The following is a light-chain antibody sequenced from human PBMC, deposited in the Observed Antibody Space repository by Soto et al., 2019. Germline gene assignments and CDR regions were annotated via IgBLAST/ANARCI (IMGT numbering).Light chain of an antibody. CDR2: AAS. CDR3: QQYYSYPPT. V-gene: IGKV1-9*01. Sequence: IQLSQSTTSLSASVGDRVNITCRASQGISSYLAWYQQKPGKAPKLLIYAASTLQSGVPSRFSGSGSGTDFTLTISCLQSEDFATYYCQQYYSYPPTFGGGTKVDIK. CDR1: QGISSY. J-gene: IGKJ4*01.